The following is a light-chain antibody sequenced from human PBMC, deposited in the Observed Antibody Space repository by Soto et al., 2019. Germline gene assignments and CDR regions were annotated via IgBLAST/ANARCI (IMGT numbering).Light chain of an antibody. V-gene: IGKV4-1*01. Sequence: DFVMTQSPDSLAVSLGERATINCKSSQSVLSSSNNKNFLAWFQQRPGQPPKLLIYWASTRESGVPDRFSGSGSGTDFTLTISSLQAEDVAVYYCQQYYAASLTFGGGTKVEIK. CDR2: WAS. J-gene: IGKJ4*01. CDR3: QQYYAASLT. CDR1: QSVLSSSNNKNF.